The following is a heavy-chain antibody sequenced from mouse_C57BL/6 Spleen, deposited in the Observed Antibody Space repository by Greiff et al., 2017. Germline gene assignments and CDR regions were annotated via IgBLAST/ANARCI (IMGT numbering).Heavy chain of an antibody. CDR3: TRSRDGNYPSFAY. CDR1: GYTFTDYE. D-gene: IGHD2-1*01. J-gene: IGHJ3*01. V-gene: IGHV1-15*01. Sequence: QVQLQQSGAELVRPGASVTLSCKALGYTFTDYEMHWVKQTPVHGLEWIGAIDPETGGTAYNQKFKGKAILTADKSSSTAYMELRSLTSEDSAVYYCTRSRDGNYPSFAYWGQGTLVTVSA. CDR2: IDPETGGT.